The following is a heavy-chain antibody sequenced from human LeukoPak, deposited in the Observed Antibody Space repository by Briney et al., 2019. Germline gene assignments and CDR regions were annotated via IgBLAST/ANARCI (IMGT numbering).Heavy chain of an antibody. D-gene: IGHD6-6*01. V-gene: IGHV1-2*02. CDR2: INPNSGGT. CDR1: GYTFTSYG. CDR3: ARGYGSSSSFDY. Sequence: GASVKVSCKASGYTFTSYGISWVRQAPGQGLEWMGWINPNSGGTNYAQKFQGRVTMTRDTSISTAYMELSRLRSDDTAVYYCARGYGSSSSFDYWGQGTLVTVSS. J-gene: IGHJ4*02.